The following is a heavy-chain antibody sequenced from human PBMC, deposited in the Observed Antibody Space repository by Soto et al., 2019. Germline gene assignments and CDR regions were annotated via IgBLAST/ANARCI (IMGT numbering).Heavy chain of an antibody. D-gene: IGHD2-15*01. CDR1: GYTFISHG. Sequence: QAQLVQSGAEVKNYGASVKVSCKASGYTFISHGISWVRQAPGQGLEWMGWIKVYNGNTNYAQNLQGRVTITTDTPTTTPYMELGSLRSADTAVYYWGRGGVVGGIDYWGQGTLVTVSS. CDR3: GRGGVVGGIDY. J-gene: IGHJ4*02. V-gene: IGHV1-18*01. CDR2: IKVYNGNT.